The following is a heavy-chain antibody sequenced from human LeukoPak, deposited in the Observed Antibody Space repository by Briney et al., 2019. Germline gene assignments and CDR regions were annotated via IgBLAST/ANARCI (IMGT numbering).Heavy chain of an antibody. CDR1: GFTFSSYA. J-gene: IGHJ4*02. Sequence: PGGSLRLSCAASGFTFSSYAMHWVRQAPGKGLEWVAVISYDGSNKYYADSVKGRFTISRDNSKNTLYLQMNSLRAEDTAVYYCARGGTMVRGVIVYWGQGTLVTVSS. V-gene: IGHV3-30-3*01. CDR2: ISYDGSNK. D-gene: IGHD3-10*01. CDR3: ARGGTMVRGVIVY.